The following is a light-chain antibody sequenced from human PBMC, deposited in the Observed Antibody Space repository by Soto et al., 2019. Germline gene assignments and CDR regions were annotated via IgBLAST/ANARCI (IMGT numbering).Light chain of an antibody. J-gene: IGKJ3*01. Sequence: IVLTQSPATLSLSPGERATLSCRATQSVHNYLAWYQQKPGQAPRLLIYGASSRATGVPDRFSGSGSGTDFTLTISRLEPEDFAVYYCQQYGSSPLTFGPGTKVDIK. V-gene: IGKV3-20*01. CDR2: GAS. CDR1: QSVHNY. CDR3: QQYGSSPLT.